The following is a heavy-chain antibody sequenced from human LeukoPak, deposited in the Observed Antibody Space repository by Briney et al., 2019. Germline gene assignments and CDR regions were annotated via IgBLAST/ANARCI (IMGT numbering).Heavy chain of an antibody. D-gene: IGHD3-22*01. CDR2: ISGSGGST. V-gene: IGHV3-23*01. Sequence: SGGSLRLSCAASGFTFSSYAMSWVRQAPGKGLEWVSAISGSGGSTYYADSVKGRFTISRDNSKNTLYLQMNSLRAEDTAVYYCAKGGYEGYYDSSGYPDAFDIWGQGTMVTVSS. CDR1: GFTFSSYA. CDR3: AKGGYEGYYDSSGYPDAFDI. J-gene: IGHJ3*02.